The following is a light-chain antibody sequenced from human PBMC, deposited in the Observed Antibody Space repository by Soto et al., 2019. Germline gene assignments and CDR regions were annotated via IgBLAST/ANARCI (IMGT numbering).Light chain of an antibody. Sequence: EILLTQSPSTLSVTSDEIATLSCRPSQSVSSNLAWYQQKPGQAPRLLIYDTSTRATGVPARFSGSGSGTEFTLTISNLQAEDSAVYHCHQYSNTFRTFGQGTKVDIK. CDR1: QSVSSN. J-gene: IGKJ1*01. CDR3: HQYSNTFRT. CDR2: DTS. V-gene: IGKV3-15*01.